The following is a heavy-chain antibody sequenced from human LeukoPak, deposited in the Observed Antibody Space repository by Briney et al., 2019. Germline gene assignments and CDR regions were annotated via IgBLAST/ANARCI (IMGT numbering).Heavy chain of an antibody. CDR2: MNPNSGNT. CDR3: ARTSTYDSSGYYYVY. V-gene: IGHV1-8*01. Sequence: ASVEVSCKASGYTFTSYDINWVRQATGQGLEWMGWMNPNSGNTGYAQKFQGRVTMTRNTSISTAYMELSSLRSEDTAVYYCARTSTYDSSGYYYVYWGQGTLVTVSS. CDR1: GYTFTSYD. D-gene: IGHD3-22*01. J-gene: IGHJ4*02.